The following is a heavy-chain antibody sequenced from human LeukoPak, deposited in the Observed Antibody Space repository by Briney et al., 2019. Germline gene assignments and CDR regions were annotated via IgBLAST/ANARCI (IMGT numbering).Heavy chain of an antibody. V-gene: IGHV1-2*02. J-gene: IGHJ6*03. D-gene: IGHD2-2*01. CDR1: GYTFTGYY. CDR2: INPNSGGT. CDR3: ARPRGYCSSTSCFNYYMDV. Sequence: ASVKVSCKASGYTFTGYYMHWVRQAPGQGLEWMGWINPNSGGTNYAQKFQGRVTMTRDTSISTAYMELSRLRSDDTAVYYCARPRGYCSSTSCFNYYMDVWGKGTTVTVSS.